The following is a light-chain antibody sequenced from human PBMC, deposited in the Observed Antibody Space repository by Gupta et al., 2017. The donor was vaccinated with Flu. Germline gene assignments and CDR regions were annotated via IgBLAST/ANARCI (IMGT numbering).Light chain of an antibody. Sequence: DIQMTQSPYSLSASVGDRVTITCRASQSISSYLTWYQQKPGKAPKLLIYAASSLQSGVPSRFSGSGSGTDFTLTISSLQPEDVSTYYCQQSYSTPPTFGGGTKVEIK. J-gene: IGKJ4*01. CDR1: QSISSY. V-gene: IGKV1-39*01. CDR3: QQSYSTPPT. CDR2: AAS.